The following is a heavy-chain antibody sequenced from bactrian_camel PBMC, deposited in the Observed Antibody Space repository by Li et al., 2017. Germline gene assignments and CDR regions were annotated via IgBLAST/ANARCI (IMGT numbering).Heavy chain of an antibody. D-gene: IGHD6*01. CDR1: GYTYSSYC. V-gene: IGHV3S53*01. Sequence: VQLVESGGGSVQAGGSLRLSCAASGYTYSSYCMGWFRQAPGKEREGVAAIDSGGRASYADSVKGRFTISQDNAKNTVYLQMNSLKPEDTAMYYCAADPYPCSTGTVLAVSVAAVLAYWGQGTQVTVS. CDR2: IDSGGRA. J-gene: IGHJ4*01. CDR3: AADPYPCSTGTVLAVSVAAVLAY.